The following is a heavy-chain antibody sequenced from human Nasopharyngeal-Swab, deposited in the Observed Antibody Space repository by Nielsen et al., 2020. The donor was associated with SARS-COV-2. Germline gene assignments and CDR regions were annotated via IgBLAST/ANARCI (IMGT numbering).Heavy chain of an antibody. Sequence: GESLKISCKGSGYTFASYWIAWVRQMPGKGLEWMGIIYPGDSDTRYSPSFQGQVTLSADKSITTAYLQWTSLKASDTAMYYCARRVSGRPWLETWGQGTLVTVSS. V-gene: IGHV5-51*01. CDR1: GYTFASYW. CDR2: IYPGDSDT. J-gene: IGHJ5*02. D-gene: IGHD3-10*01. CDR3: ARRVSGRPWLET.